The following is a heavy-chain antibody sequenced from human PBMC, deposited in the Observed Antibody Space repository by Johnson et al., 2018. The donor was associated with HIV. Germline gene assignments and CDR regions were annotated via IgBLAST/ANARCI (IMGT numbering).Heavy chain of an antibody. V-gene: IGHV3-9*01. CDR3: ARLMAARTLDDAFDL. D-gene: IGHD6-13*01. CDR1: GFTFDDYA. CDR2: ISWNRGRL. J-gene: IGHJ3*01. Sequence: VQLVESGGGLVQPGRSLRLSCTASGFTFDDYAMHWVRQAPGKGLEWVSGISWNRGRLGSEDSVKGRFTISRDNAKKSLYRQMNSLRVEDTALYYCARLMAARTLDDAFDLWGQGTMVTVSS.